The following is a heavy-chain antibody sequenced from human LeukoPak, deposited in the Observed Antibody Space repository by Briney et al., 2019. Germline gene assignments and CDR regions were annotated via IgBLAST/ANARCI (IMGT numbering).Heavy chain of an antibody. CDR1: GFTFNHYW. CDR3: ARPKFSDYYYFMDV. Sequence: GGSLRLPCAASGFTFNHYWMHWVRQAPGKGVVWVSRIYTDGCYAASADSVKGRFTISRDNAKNTVLLQMNSLTAEDTAGYYCARPKFSDYYYFMDVWGKGTTVTVSS. D-gene: IGHD6-25*01. CDR2: IYTDGCYA. V-gene: IGHV3-74*01. J-gene: IGHJ6*03.